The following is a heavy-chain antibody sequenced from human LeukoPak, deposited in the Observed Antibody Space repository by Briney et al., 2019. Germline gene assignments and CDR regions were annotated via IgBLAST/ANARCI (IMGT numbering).Heavy chain of an antibody. CDR3: ARSSGYSGYDQYFQH. Sequence: KPSETLSLTCTVSGGSISSYYWSWIRQPPGKGLEWIGYIYYSGSTNYNPSLKSRVTISVDTSKNQFSLKLSSVTAADTAVCYCARSSGYSGYDQYFQHWGQGTLVTVSS. CDR1: GGSISSYY. D-gene: IGHD5-12*01. J-gene: IGHJ1*01. V-gene: IGHV4-59*01. CDR2: IYYSGST.